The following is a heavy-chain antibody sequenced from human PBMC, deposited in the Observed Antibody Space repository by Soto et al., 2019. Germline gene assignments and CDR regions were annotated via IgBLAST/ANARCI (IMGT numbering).Heavy chain of an antibody. J-gene: IGHJ4*02. CDR2: IIPVLGVE. Sequence: QVQLVQSGAGVKNRGSSVKVSCKASGDTFSRSTISWVRQAPGQRLEWMGRIIPVLGVENHAQNFQGRVTLTADKSTSTAYLELSSLKSEDTAIYYCASSTAGVYVFHDWGQGTLVTVSS. CDR1: GDTFSRST. V-gene: IGHV1-69*02. CDR3: ASSTAGVYVFHD. D-gene: IGHD2-8*01.